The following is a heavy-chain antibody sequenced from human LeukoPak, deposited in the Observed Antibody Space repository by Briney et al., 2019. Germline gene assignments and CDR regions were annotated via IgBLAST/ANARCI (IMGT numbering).Heavy chain of an antibody. J-gene: IGHJ4*02. V-gene: IGHV3-64D*06. D-gene: IGHD5-18*01. CDR2: VSNNGEST. CDR1: GFTFNKYV. Sequence: GGSLRLSCSASGFTFNKYVMHWVSQAPDKGLEYVSGVSNNGESTYYADSVKGRFTISRDNSKNTLYLQMSSLRPEDTAAYYCVKGEVRGYKKRGVDYWGQGTLVTVSS. CDR3: VKGEVRGYKKRGVDY.